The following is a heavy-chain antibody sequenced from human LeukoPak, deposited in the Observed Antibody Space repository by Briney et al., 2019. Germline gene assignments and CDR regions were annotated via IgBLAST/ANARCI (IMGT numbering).Heavy chain of an antibody. D-gene: IGHD1-7*01. CDR1: GFTFDDYG. Sequence: GGSLRLSCAASGFTFDDYGMSWVRQAPGKGLEWVSGINWNGGSTGYADSVGGRFTISRDNAKDSLDLQMNSLRAEDTAVYYCMSNPRTVTTSYWGQGTLVTVSS. J-gene: IGHJ4*02. CDR2: INWNGGST. V-gene: IGHV3-20*04. CDR3: MSNPRTVTTSY.